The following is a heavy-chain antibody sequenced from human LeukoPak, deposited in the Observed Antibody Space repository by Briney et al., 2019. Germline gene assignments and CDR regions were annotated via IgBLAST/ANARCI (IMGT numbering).Heavy chain of an antibody. Sequence: PSETLSLTCAVYGGSFSGYYWSWIRQPPGKGLEWIGEINHSGSTNYNPSLKSRVTISVDTSKNQFSLKLSSVTAADTAVYYCARPSGKQWLVGPQNWFDPWGQGTLVTVSS. CDR3: ARPSGKQWLVGPQNWFDP. J-gene: IGHJ5*02. V-gene: IGHV4-34*01. CDR1: GGSFSGYY. D-gene: IGHD6-19*01. CDR2: INHSGST.